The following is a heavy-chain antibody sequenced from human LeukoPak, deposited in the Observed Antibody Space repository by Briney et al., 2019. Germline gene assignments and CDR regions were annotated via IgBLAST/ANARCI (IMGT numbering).Heavy chain of an antibody. V-gene: IGHV5-51*01. D-gene: IGHD7-27*01. Sequence: GESLKISCKGFGYSFSSYWTGWVRQMPGKGLEWMGIIYPGDSDTRYSPSFQGQVTISADKSISTAYLQWSSLKASDTAMYYCARTTGDRGFDYWGQGTLVTVSS. CDR3: ARTTGDRGFDY. J-gene: IGHJ4*02. CDR1: GYSFSSYW. CDR2: IYPGDSDT.